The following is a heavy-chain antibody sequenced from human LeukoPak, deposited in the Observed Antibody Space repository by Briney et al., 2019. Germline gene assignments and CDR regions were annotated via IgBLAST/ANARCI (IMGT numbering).Heavy chain of an antibody. J-gene: IGHJ6*02. V-gene: IGHV3-9*01. CDR2: ISWNSGSI. CDR1: GFTFDDYA. CDR3: ARDLLGYSSSWYGGMGYYYYYGMDV. Sequence: GGSLRLSCAASGFTFDDYAMHWVRQAPGKGLEWVSGISWNSGSIGYADSVKGRFTISRDNSKNTLYLQMNSLRAEDTAVYYCARDLLGYSSSWYGGMGYYYYYGMDVWGQGTTVTVSS. D-gene: IGHD6-13*01.